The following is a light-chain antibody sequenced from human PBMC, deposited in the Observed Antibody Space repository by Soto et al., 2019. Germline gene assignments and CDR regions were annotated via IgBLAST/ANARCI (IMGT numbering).Light chain of an antibody. J-gene: IGKJ4*01. CDR3: QQYGSSPT. CDR1: QSVSSSY. V-gene: IGKV3-20*01. CDR2: GAS. Sequence: EIVLTQSPGTLSLSPGERATLSCRASQSVSSSYLAWYQQKTGQAPRLLIYGASSRATGIPDRFSGSGSGTDFTRTISRLEPEDLAVYYCQQYGSSPTFGGGTKVEIK.